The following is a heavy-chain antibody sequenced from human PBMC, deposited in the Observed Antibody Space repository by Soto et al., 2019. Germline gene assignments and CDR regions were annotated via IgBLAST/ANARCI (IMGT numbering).Heavy chain of an antibody. D-gene: IGHD2-2*01. CDR2: INMDGSST. CDR1: RFTFSGDW. Sequence: GGSLRLSCAASRFTFSGDWMHWVRQGAGKGLVWVSRINMDGSSTNYADSVKGRFTISRDNAKNTLYLQMNSLRVDDTAVYYCARGPRGLYHHEYWGQGALVTVSS. CDR3: ARGPRGLYHHEY. V-gene: IGHV3-74*01. J-gene: IGHJ4*02.